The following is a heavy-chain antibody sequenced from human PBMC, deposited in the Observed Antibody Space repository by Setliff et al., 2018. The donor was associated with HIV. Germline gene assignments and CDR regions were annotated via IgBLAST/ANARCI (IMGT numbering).Heavy chain of an antibody. J-gene: IGHJ5*02. CDR1: GYSFTSYW. CDR3: AISGSPDRRPT. V-gene: IGHV5-51*01. Sequence: GESLKISCKASGYSFTSYWIGWVRQMPGKGLEWMGIIYPADSDTRYSPSFQGQVTISADKSISTAYLQWSSLKASDTAIYYCAISGSPDRRPTWGQGTLVTVSS. CDR2: IYPADSDT. D-gene: IGHD3-10*01.